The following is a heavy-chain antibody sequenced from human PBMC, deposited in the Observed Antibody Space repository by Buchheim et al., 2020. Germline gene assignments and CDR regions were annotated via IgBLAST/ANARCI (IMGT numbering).Heavy chain of an antibody. V-gene: IGHV5-51*01. CDR1: GYTFTNFW. D-gene: IGHD6-13*01. CDR3: ARLASSWYSAFDF. Sequence: EVQLVQSGAEVKKPGDSLKISCQVSGYTFTNFWIGWVRQMPGKGLEWMAIIYPGDSDTRYSPSFQGQVTIPADKSISSAYLQWSSLKASDTAIYYCARLASSWYSAFDFWGQGTL. CDR2: IYPGDSDT. J-gene: IGHJ4*02.